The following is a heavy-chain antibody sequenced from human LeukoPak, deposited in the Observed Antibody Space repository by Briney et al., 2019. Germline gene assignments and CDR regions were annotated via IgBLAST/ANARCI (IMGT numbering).Heavy chain of an antibody. V-gene: IGHV3-33*06. CDR3: AKTATNWYLDS. Sequence: RGSLRLSCAASGFTFSAYAMHWVRQAPGKGLEWVALIWYDGGNMYYADSVQGRFTISRDNSRNTLYLQMSSLRVEDTAVYYCAKTATNWYLDSWGQGTLVTVSS. CDR1: GFTFSAYA. J-gene: IGHJ4*02. CDR2: IWYDGGNM. D-gene: IGHD1-1*01.